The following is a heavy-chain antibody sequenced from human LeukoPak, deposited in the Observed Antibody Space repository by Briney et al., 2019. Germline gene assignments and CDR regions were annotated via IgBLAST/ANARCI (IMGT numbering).Heavy chain of an antibody. CDR3: ARSAGYSSSWCFDY. J-gene: IGHJ4*02. V-gene: IGHV4-30-2*01. Sequence: SETLSLTCTVSGGSISSGGYYWSWIRQPPGKGLEWIGYIYHSGSTYYNPSLKSRVTISVDRSKNQFSLKLSSVTAADTAVYYCARSAGYSSSWCFDYWGQGTLVTVSS. CDR1: GGSISSGGYY. CDR2: IYHSGST. D-gene: IGHD6-13*01.